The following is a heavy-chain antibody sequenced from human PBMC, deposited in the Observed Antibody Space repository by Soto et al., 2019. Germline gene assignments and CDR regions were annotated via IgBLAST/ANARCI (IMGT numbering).Heavy chain of an antibody. D-gene: IGHD6-13*01. Sequence: ASVKVSCKASGYTFTSYYMHWVRQAPGQGLEWMGIINPSGGSTSYAQKFQGRVTMTRDTSTSTVYMELSSLRSEDTAVYYCAREDTAAAGTLYNWFDPWGQGTLVTVS. J-gene: IGHJ5*02. V-gene: IGHV1-46*01. CDR3: AREDTAAAGTLYNWFDP. CDR2: INPSGGST. CDR1: GYTFTSYY.